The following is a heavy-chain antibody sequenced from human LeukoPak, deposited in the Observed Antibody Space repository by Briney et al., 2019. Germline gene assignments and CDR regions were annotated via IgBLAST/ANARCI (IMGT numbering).Heavy chain of an antibody. Sequence: GGSLRLSCAASGFTFISYAMSWVRQAPGKGREWVSGISVSGGSTYYAGSVKGRFTISRDNSKNTLYLQMNSLRAEDTAVYYCAKVTIQGTPDNWFDPWGQGTLVTVSS. D-gene: IGHD3-3*01. V-gene: IGHV3-23*01. J-gene: IGHJ5*02. CDR1: GFTFISYA. CDR2: ISVSGGST. CDR3: AKVTIQGTPDNWFDP.